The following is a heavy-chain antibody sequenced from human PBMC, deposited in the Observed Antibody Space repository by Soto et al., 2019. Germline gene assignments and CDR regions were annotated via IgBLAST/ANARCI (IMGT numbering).Heavy chain of an antibody. V-gene: IGHV3-21*01. CDR1: GFTFTRYS. J-gene: IGHJ4*02. CDR3: ARDSEDLTSNFDF. CDR2: ISSTTNYI. Sequence: GGALRLSCAASGFTFTRYSMNWVRQTPGKGLEWVSSISSTTNYIYYADSMKGRFTVSRDNAKNSVYLEMNSLSAEDTAVYYCARDSEDLTSNFDFWGQGTLVPVSS.